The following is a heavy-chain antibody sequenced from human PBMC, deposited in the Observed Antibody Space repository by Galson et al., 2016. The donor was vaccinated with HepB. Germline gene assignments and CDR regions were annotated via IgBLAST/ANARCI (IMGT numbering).Heavy chain of an antibody. J-gene: IGHJ4*02. CDR2: ISYDGSNK. CDR1: GFTFSSYA. CDR3: ARTLYDYVWGSYRYPQDY. Sequence: SLRLSCAASGFTFSSYAMHWVRQAPGKGLEWVAVISYDGSNKYYADSVKGRFTISRDNSKNTLYLQMNGLRTEDTAVYCCARTLYDYVWGSYRYPQDYWGQGTLVTVSS. D-gene: IGHD3-16*02. V-gene: IGHV3-30-3*01.